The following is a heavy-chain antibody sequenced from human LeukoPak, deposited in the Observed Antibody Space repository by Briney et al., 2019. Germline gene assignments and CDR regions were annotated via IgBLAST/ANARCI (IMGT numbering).Heavy chain of an antibody. CDR2: IYYSGST. J-gene: IGHJ2*01. D-gene: IGHD2-2*01. V-gene: IGHV4-59*01. CDR3: ARGPAPWYFDL. Sequence: KPSETLSLTCTVSGVSISNYYWSWIRQPPGKGLEWIGYIYYSGSTSYNPSLKSRVTISVDTSKNQFSPKLNSVTAADTAVYYCARGPAPWYFDLWGRGTLVTVSS. CDR1: GVSISNYY.